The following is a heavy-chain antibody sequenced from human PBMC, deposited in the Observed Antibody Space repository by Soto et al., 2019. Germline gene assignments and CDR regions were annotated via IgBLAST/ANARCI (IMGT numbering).Heavy chain of an antibody. CDR2: ISYDGSNK. J-gene: IGHJ6*02. D-gene: IGHD6-13*01. CDR1: GFTFSSYG. V-gene: IGHV3-30*18. CDR3: AKDRRSSWENYDYYGMDV. Sequence: QVQLVESGGGVVQPGRSLRLSCAASGFTFSSYGMHWVRQAPGKGLEWVAVISYDGSNKYYADSVKGRFTISRDNSKNTLYLQMNSLRAEDTAVYYWAKDRRSSWENYDYYGMDVWGQGTTFAVCS.